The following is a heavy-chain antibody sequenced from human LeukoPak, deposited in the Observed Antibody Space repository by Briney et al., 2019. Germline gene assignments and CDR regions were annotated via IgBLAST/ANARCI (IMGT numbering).Heavy chain of an antibody. Sequence: PSETLSLTCTVSGDSISSGSYYWSWIRQPAGKGLEWIGRIHSSGTTNYNPSLKSRVTISVDTSKRQFSLKLTSVTAADAAVYYCARDRPGPGGSYRVYWGQGTLVTVSS. J-gene: IGHJ4*02. D-gene: IGHD3-16*02. CDR1: GDSISSGSYY. V-gene: IGHV4-61*02. CDR2: IHSSGTT. CDR3: ARDRPGPGGSYRVY.